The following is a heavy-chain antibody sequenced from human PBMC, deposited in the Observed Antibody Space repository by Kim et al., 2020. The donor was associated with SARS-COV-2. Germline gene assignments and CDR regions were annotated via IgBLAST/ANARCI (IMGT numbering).Heavy chain of an antibody. Sequence: GGSLRLSCAASGFTFSSYGMHWVRQAPGKGLEWVAVISYDGSNKYYADSVKGRFTISRDNSKNTLYLQMNSLRAEDTAVYYCAKDLVRIDYYDSSGYWFGVPDYWGQGTLVTVSS. CDR1: GFTFSSYG. CDR3: AKDLVRIDYYDSSGYWFGVPDY. D-gene: IGHD3-22*01. CDR2: ISYDGSNK. J-gene: IGHJ4*02. V-gene: IGHV3-30*18.